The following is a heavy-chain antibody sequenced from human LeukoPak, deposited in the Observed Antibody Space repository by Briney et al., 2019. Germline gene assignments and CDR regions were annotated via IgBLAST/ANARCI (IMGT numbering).Heavy chain of an antibody. V-gene: IGHV3-7*02. CDR3: AKSEYQLSFSRPDY. CDR1: GFTFSDYW. J-gene: IGHJ4*02. Sequence: GGSLRLSCAASGFTFSDYWMTWVRQAPGKGLEWVANIKEDGSEEYYVDSVKGRFTISRDNAKNSLYLQMNSLRAEDTAVYYCAKSEYQLSFSRPDYWGQGTLVTVSS. D-gene: IGHD2-2*01. CDR2: IKEDGSEE.